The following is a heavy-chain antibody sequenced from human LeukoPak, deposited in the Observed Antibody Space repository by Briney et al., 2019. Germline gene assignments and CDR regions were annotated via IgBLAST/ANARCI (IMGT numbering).Heavy chain of an antibody. CDR1: GFTVSSNY. CDR2: IYSGGST. CDR3: AKEMSGSIAYAFDI. V-gene: IGHV3-53*01. Sequence: PGGSLRLSCAASGFTVSSNYMSWVRQAPGKGLEWVSVIYSGGSTYYADSVKGRFTISRDNSKNTLYLQMNSLRAEDTAVYYCAKEMSGSIAYAFDIWGQGTMVTVSS. J-gene: IGHJ3*02. D-gene: IGHD2-21*01.